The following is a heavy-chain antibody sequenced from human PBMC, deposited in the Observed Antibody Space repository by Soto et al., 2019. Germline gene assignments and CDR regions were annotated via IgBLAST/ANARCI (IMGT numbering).Heavy chain of an antibody. CDR3: ASPQQWLGQRGDFDY. J-gene: IGHJ4*02. CDR2: IRQDGSDK. V-gene: IGHV3-7*05. CDR1: GFTFSSYW. Sequence: EVQLVESGGGLVQPGGSLRLSCAASGFTFSSYWMSWVRQAPGKGLEWVANIRQDGSDKYYVDSVKGRFTISRDNSNNSLYLKMNSLRAEDTAIYYCASPQQWLGQRGDFDYWGQGTLVTVSS. D-gene: IGHD6-19*01.